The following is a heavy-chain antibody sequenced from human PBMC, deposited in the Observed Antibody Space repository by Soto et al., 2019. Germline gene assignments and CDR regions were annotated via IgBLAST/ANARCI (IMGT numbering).Heavy chain of an antibody. CDR3: ARYRRGTGWYYLDY. CDR2: IYDSGST. D-gene: IGHD6-19*01. J-gene: IGHJ4*02. Sequence: PSETLSLTCTVSGTPLSRNYRSWIRQPPGKGLEWIGYIYDSGSTNYSPSLQSRVTMSVDRSKNQFSLALTSVTAADTAVYFCARYRRGTGWYYLDYWGQG. CDR1: GTPLSRNY. V-gene: IGHV4-59*01.